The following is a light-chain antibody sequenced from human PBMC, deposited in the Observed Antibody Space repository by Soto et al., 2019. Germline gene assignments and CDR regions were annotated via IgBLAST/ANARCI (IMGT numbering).Light chain of an antibody. Sequence: EIVLTQSPGTLSLSPGDRATLSCRASQSVSSNFLAWYQRKPGHAPRLLIYGASYRATDIPYRFSGSGSGTDFTLTIARLEPEDFAVYYCQQYGTSPPTFGQGTKVEI. CDR1: QSVSSNF. CDR2: GAS. J-gene: IGKJ1*01. V-gene: IGKV3-20*01. CDR3: QQYGTSPPT.